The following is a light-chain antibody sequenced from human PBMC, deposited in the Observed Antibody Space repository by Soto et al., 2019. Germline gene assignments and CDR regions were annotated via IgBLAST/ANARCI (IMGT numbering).Light chain of an antibody. CDR2: LGS. CDR1: QSLLFSNGYNY. J-gene: IGKJ4*01. CDR3: KQAVQNPLT. Sequence: DIVLTQSPLSLPVTPGEPASISCRASQSLLFSNGYNYLDWYLQKPGQSPQLLIYLGSSRASGVPERFSGSGSGTDFTLKISRVEAEDVGVYYCKQAVQNPLTFGGGTKVEIK. V-gene: IGKV2-28*01.